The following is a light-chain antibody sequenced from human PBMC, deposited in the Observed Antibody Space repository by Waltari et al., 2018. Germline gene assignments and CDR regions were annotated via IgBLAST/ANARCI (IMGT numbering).Light chain of an antibody. CDR3: QQYGSSPIT. CDR2: GAS. J-gene: IGKJ5*01. Sequence: EIVLTQSPGTLSLSPGERATLSCRASQSVTSSYLAWYQQKPGQAPRLLIYGASSRATGIPDRFSGSGSGTDFTLSISRRGPEDFAVYYCQQYGSSPITFGQGTRLEIK. CDR1: QSVTSSY. V-gene: IGKV3-20*01.